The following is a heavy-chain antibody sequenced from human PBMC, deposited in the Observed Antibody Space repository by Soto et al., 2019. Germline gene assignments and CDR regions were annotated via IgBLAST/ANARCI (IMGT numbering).Heavy chain of an antibody. Sequence: SETLSLTCTVSGGSISGYYWSWVRQPPGKGLEWIGYIYYSGSTNYNPSLKSRVTISVDTSNNQFSLKLTSVTAADTAVYYCARLNGYCVSTGCHGYYGMDVWGQGTTVTVS. D-gene: IGHD2-2*03. CDR1: GGSISGYY. V-gene: IGHV4-59*08. CDR2: IYYSGST. CDR3: ARLNGYCVSTGCHGYYGMDV. J-gene: IGHJ6*02.